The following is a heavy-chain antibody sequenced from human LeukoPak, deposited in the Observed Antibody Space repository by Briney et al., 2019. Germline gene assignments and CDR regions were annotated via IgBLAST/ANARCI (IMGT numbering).Heavy chain of an antibody. J-gene: IGHJ4*02. Sequence: GASVKVSCTASGGTFSSYAISWVRQAPGQGLEWMGGIIPIFGTANYAQKFQGRVTITADKSTSTAYMELSSLRSEDTAVYYCARVYGSGSYYDYWGQGTLVTVSS. CDR1: GGTFSSYA. V-gene: IGHV1-69*06. D-gene: IGHD3-10*01. CDR2: IIPIFGTA. CDR3: ARVYGSGSYYDY.